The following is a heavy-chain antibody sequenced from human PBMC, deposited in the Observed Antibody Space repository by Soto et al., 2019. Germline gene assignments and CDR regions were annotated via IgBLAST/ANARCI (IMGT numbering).Heavy chain of an antibody. CDR2: INPNSGGT. D-gene: IGHD3-10*01. V-gene: IGHV1-2*04. J-gene: IGHJ6*02. CDR1: GYTFTGYY. CDR3: ARDGYYYGSGSYYNPKSYYYYGMDV. Sequence: QVQLVQSGAEVKKPGASVKVSCKASGYTFTGYYMHWVRQAPGQGLEWMGWINPNSGGTNYAQKFQGWVTMTRDTSISTAYMELSRLRSDDTAVYYCARDGYYYGSGSYYNPKSYYYYGMDVWGQGTTVTVSS.